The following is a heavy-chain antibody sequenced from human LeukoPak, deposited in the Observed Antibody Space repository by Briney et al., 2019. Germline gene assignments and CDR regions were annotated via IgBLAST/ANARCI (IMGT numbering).Heavy chain of an antibody. J-gene: IGHJ4*02. CDR1: GFTFSSYA. CDR3: AKDGSGIV. CDR2: LSGSGGST. D-gene: IGHD3-10*01. V-gene: IGHV3-23*01. Sequence: GGSVRLSCAASGFTFSSYAMRWVRPAPGKGLEWVSALSGSGGSTYYAASVKGRFTITRDNSKNTLYLQMNSLRAEGTAVYYCAKDGSGIVGGQGTLVTVSS.